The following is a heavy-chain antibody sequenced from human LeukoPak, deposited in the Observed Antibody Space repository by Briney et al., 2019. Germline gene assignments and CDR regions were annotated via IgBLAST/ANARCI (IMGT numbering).Heavy chain of an antibody. V-gene: IGHV1-2*02. J-gene: IGHJ4*02. D-gene: IGHD2-15*01. CDR2: INPNSGGT. CDR1: GYTFTGYY. CDR3: ARSVRLVVAATNFDY. Sequence: EASVKVSCKASGYTFTGYYMHWVRPAPGQGLEWMGWINPNSGGTNYAQKFQGRVTMTRDTSISTAYMELSRLRSDDTAVYYCARSVRLVVAATNFDYWGQGTLVTVSS.